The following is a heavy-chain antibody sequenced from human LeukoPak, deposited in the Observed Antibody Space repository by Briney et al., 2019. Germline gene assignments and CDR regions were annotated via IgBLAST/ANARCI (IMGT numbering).Heavy chain of an antibody. J-gene: IGHJ4*02. Sequence: GGSLRLSCSASGFTFSSYAMHWVRQAPGKGLEWVAVISYDGSNKYYADSVKGRFTISRDNSKNTLYLQMNSLRAEDTAVYFCARERDSGNYFDYWGQGTLVTVSS. CDR2: ISYDGSNK. CDR1: GFTFSSYA. CDR3: ARERDSGNYFDY. D-gene: IGHD1-26*01. V-gene: IGHV3-30-3*01.